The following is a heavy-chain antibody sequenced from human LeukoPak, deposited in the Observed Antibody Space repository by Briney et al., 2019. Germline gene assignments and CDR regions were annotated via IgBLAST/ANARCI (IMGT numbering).Heavy chain of an antibody. CDR3: VRGFYADETTGYNKEFDF. D-gene: IGHD1-1*01. Sequence: ASVKVSCKASGYTFTNYDVNWVRQATGQGLEWMGWTNPNSGHTGYAQELQGRVTMTRDTSKTTAYMELSSLKPEDTAVYYCVRGFYADETTGYNKEFDFWGQGTLVTVSS. J-gene: IGHJ4*02. CDR2: TNPNSGHT. CDR1: GYTFTNYD. V-gene: IGHV1-8*01.